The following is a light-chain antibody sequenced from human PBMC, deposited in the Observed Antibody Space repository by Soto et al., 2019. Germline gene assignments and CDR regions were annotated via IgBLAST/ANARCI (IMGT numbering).Light chain of an antibody. CDR2: NVS. V-gene: IGLV2-14*03. CDR3: SSYTSLIFSV. Sequence: QSVLTQPASMSGSPGQSITISCTGTSSDVGGYNYVSWYQQHPGKAPKLMIYNVSNRPSGVSNRFSGSKSGDTASLTISGLQAEDEADYYCSSYTSLIFSVFGTGTKVTVL. CDR1: SSDVGGYNY. J-gene: IGLJ1*01.